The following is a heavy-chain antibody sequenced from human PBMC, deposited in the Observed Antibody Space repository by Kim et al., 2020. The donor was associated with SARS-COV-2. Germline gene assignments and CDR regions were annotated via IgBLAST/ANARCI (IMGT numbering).Heavy chain of an antibody. CDR2: IFYSGGT. J-gene: IGHJ4*02. CDR1: GGSISSYS. CDR3: PKHNWTALNFAY. Sequence: SETLSLTCTVSGGSISSYSWSWIRQPPGKGLEWIGYIFYSGGTNYNPSLKSRVTIPVDPSKTQFSLRRTSVTAADTPGIYCPKHNWTALNFAYWGQGT. V-gene: IGHV4-59*08. D-gene: IGHD3-3*01.